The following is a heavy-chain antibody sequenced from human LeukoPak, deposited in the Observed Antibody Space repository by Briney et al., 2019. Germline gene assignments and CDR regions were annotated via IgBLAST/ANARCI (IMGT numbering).Heavy chain of an antibody. D-gene: IGHD3-22*01. CDR3: ARRNDYYDSSGYVDAFDI. CDR1: GGSFSGYY. Sequence: SETLSLTCAVYGGSFSGYYWSWIRQPPGKGLGWIGEINHSGSTNYNPSLKSRVTISVDTSKNQFSLKLSSVTAADTAVYYCARRNDYYDSSGYVDAFDIWGQGTMVTVSS. V-gene: IGHV4-34*01. J-gene: IGHJ3*02. CDR2: INHSGST.